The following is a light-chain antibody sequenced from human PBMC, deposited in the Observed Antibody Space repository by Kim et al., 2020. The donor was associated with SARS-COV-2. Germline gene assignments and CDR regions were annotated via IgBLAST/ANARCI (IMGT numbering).Light chain of an antibody. CDR1: QSISSY. V-gene: IGKV1-39*01. Sequence: DIQMTQPPSSLSASVGDRVTITCRASQSISSYLNWYQQKPGKAPKLLIYGASSLQSGVPSRFSGSGSGTDFTLTISSLQPEDFTTYYCQQSYSTPRYTFGQGTKLEI. J-gene: IGKJ2*01. CDR3: QQSYSTPRYT. CDR2: GAS.